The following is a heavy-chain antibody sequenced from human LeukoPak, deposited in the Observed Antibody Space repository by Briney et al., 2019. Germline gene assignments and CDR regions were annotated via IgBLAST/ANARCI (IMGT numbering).Heavy chain of an antibody. CDR3: AKDLDIFPGDYYFDY. CDR2: ISGSGGST. V-gene: IGHV3-23*01. Sequence: GGSLRLSCAASGFTFSSYAMSWVRLAPGKGLEWVSAISGSGGSTYYADSVKGRFTISRDNSKNTLYLQMNSLRAEDTAVYYCAKDLDIFPGDYYFDYWGQGTLVTVSS. J-gene: IGHJ4*02. D-gene: IGHD2-21*02. CDR1: GFTFSSYA.